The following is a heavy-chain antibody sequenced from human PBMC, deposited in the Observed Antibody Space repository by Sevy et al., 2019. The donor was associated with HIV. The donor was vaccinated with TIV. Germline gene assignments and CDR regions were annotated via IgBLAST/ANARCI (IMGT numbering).Heavy chain of an antibody. V-gene: IGHV3-33*06. CDR1: GFTFSSYG. CDR2: IWDDGSNT. D-gene: IGHD5-12*01. J-gene: IGHJ4*02. CDR3: AKTRYGGYSGADY. Sequence: GGSLRLSCAASGFTFSSYGMHWVRQAPGKGLEWVAVIWDDGSNTYYADSVKGRFTISRDNSKNTLYLQMNSLRAEDTAVNYGAKTRYGGYSGADYWGQGTLVTVSS.